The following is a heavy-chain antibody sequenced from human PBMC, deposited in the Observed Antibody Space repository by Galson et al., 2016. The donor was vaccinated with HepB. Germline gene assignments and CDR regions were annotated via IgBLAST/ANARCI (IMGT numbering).Heavy chain of an antibody. CDR1: GGTFSSYA. Sequence: SVKVSCKASGGTFSSYAISWVRQAPGQGLEWMGGIIPIFGTAIYAEKFQGRVTITADTSTDTTYMELSSLRSEDTAVYFCAPLEGWFWDWGQGTLVTVSS. CDR3: APLEGWFWD. CDR2: IIPIFGTA. J-gene: IGHJ4*02. V-gene: IGHV1-69*06. D-gene: IGHD3-10*01.